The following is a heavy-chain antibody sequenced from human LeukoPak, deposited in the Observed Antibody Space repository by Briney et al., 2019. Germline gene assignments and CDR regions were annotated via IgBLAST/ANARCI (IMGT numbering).Heavy chain of an antibody. CDR2: INSDGSST. V-gene: IGHV3-74*01. CDR1: GFTFSSYW. J-gene: IGHJ4*02. D-gene: IGHD5-24*01. CDR3: TRAVEMATIGDY. Sequence: QPGGSLRLSCAASGFTFSSYWMHWVRQTPGKGLVWVSRINSDGSSTSYADSVKGRFTISRDNAKNTLYLQMNSLRAEDTAVYYCTRAVEMATIGDYWGQGTLVTVSS.